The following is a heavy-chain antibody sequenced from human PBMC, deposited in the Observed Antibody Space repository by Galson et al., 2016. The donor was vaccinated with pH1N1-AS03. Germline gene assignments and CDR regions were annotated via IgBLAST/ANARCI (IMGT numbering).Heavy chain of an antibody. V-gene: IGHV3-23*01. CDR2: LSGSGGST. CDR1: GFTFSSYA. J-gene: IGHJ4*02. D-gene: IGHD6-13*01. CDR3: AKERNDISAAVNY. Sequence: SLRLSCAASGFTFSSYAMSWVRHAPGKGLEWVSALSGSGGSTYYADSVKGRFTISRDTSKHTVHLQMNSLRAEDTAIYYFAKERNDISAAVNYWGQGTLVTVSS.